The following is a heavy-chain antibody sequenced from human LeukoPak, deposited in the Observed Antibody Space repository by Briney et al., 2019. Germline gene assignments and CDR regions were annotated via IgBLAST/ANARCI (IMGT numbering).Heavy chain of an antibody. D-gene: IGHD1-26*01. CDR3: AKHLPGSQWEPLDY. V-gene: IGHV3-30*18. CDR2: ISYDGSNI. CDR1: GFSFRSYG. J-gene: IGHJ4*02. Sequence: GRSLRLSCAASGFSFRSYGMHWVRQAPGKGLEWVAYISYDGSNIHYADTVKGRFTISRDNSRNTLYLQMNSLRAEDTALYCCAKHLPGSQWEPLDYWGQGTLVTVSS.